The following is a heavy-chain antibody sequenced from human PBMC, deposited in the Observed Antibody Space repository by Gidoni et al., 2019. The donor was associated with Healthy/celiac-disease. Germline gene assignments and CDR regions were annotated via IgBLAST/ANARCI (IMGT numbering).Heavy chain of an antibody. CDR3: ARPYSSGYYSPFDY. CDR2: IYSSGST. D-gene: IGHD3-22*01. CDR1: GGPISSSSYY. Sequence: QLQLQESGPGLVKPSETLSLTCTVSGGPISSSSYYWGWIRQPPGKGLEWIGSIYSSGSTYYNPSLKSRVTISVDTSKSQFSLKLSSVTAADTAVYYCARPYSSGYYSPFDYWGQGTLVTVSS. J-gene: IGHJ4*02. V-gene: IGHV4-39*01.